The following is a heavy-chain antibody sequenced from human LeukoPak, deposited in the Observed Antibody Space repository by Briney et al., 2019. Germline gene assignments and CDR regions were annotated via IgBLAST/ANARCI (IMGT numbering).Heavy chain of an antibody. V-gene: IGHV1-18*04. CDR3: ARDPYDYTWGSYRPYFDS. J-gene: IGHJ4*02. CDR2: ISPYNGNT. D-gene: IGHD3-16*02. CDR1: GYTFTSYG. Sequence: ASVKVSCKASGYTFTSYGISWVRQAPGQGLEWMGSISPYNGNTEYTERLQGRVIMTTDTSTRTAYMELRSLRSDDTAVFYCARDPYDYTWGSYRPYFDSWGQGTLVTVSS.